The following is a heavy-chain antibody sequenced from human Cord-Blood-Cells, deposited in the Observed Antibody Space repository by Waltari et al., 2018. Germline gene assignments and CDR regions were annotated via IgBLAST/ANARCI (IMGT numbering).Heavy chain of an antibody. J-gene: IGHJ6*02. CDR1: GGSISSSSYY. V-gene: IGHV4-39*01. CDR3: ARGSSSWYYGMDV. D-gene: IGHD6-13*01. Sequence: QLQLQESGPGLVKPSETLSLTCTVSGGSISSSSYYWGWIRQPPGKGLEGIGSIYYSRSTYYNPSVTSRVTISVDTSKNQFSLKLSSVTAADTAVYYCARGSSSWYYGMDVWGQGTTVTVSS. CDR2: IYYSRST.